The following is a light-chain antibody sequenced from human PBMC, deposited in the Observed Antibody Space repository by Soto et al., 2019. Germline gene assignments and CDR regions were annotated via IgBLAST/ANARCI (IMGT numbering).Light chain of an antibody. Sequence: QSVLTQPPSASGTPGQRVTISCSGSSSNIGSNTVNWYQQLPGTAPKLLNYSNSQRPSGVPDRFSGSKSGTSAYLAISGLLSDDEADYYCASWDDSLNGLVVFVGGTKLTVL. CDR3: ASWDDSLNGLVV. J-gene: IGLJ2*01. CDR2: SNS. V-gene: IGLV1-44*01. CDR1: SSNIGSNT.